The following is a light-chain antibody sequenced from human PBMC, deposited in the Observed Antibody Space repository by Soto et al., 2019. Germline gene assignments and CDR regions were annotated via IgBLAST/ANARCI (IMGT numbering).Light chain of an antibody. V-gene: IGKV3D-20*02. Sequence: EIVLTQSPGTLSLSPGERATLSCRASQSVSSSYLAWYQRKPGQAPRLLIYDASNRATGIPARFSGSGSGTDFTLTISSLEPEDFAVYYCQQRSNLITFGQGTRLEIK. CDR2: DAS. CDR3: QQRSNLIT. CDR1: QSVSSSY. J-gene: IGKJ5*01.